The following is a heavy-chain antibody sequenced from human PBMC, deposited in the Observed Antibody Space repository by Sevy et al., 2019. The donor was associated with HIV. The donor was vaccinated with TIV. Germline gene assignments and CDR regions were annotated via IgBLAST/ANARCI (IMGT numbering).Heavy chain of an antibody. CDR3: AAVAADRGYFNV. CDR2: IRNRAKSSTT. D-gene: IGHD6-19*01. Sequence: GGSLRLSCAASGFTFGDLYMDWVRQAPGKGLKWIGRIRNRAKSSTTEYAASVKGRFSMTRDDSKNLVYLQMNSLKTEDTARYYCAAVAADRGYFNVWGRGTLVTVSS. V-gene: IGHV3-72*01. J-gene: IGHJ2*01. CDR1: GFTFGDLY.